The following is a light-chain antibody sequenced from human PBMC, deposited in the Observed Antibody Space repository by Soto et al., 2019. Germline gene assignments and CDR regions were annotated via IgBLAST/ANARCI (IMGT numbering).Light chain of an antibody. V-gene: IGKV1-5*03. CDR1: QTISSW. CDR3: QQYNSYLT. Sequence: IQMPQSPSTLSGSVGDRFSITCRASQTISSWLAWYQQKPGKAPKLLIYKASTLKSGVPSRFSGSGSGTEFTLTISSLQPDDFATYYCQQYNSYLTFGQGTRLEIK. CDR2: KAS. J-gene: IGKJ5*01.